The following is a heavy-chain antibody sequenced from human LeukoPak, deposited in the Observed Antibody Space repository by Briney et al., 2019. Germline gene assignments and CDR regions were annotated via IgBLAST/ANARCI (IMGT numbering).Heavy chain of an antibody. D-gene: IGHD4-17*01. CDR3: ARGRRGDYALDY. Sequence: GGSLRLSCAASGFTFSSYIMNWVRQPPGKGLDWVSSISSTSSYIYYADSVKGRFTISRDNAKNSLYLQRTGLRAEDTALYYCARGRRGDYALDYWGEGTLATVSS. J-gene: IGHJ4*02. CDR2: ISSTSSYI. V-gene: IGHV3-21*01. CDR1: GFTFSSYI.